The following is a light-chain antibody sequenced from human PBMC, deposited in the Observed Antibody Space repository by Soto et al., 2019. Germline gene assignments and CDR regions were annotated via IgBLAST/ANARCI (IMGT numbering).Light chain of an antibody. CDR1: QSISSW. CDR2: DAS. J-gene: IGKJ3*01. CDR3: QHYNSFSS. Sequence: DIQMTQSPSTLSASVGDRVTITCRASQSISSWLAWYQQKPGKAPKLLIHDASSLQSGVPSRFSGSGSGTEFTLTISSLQPDDFATYYCQHYNSFSSFGPGTTVDI. V-gene: IGKV1-5*01.